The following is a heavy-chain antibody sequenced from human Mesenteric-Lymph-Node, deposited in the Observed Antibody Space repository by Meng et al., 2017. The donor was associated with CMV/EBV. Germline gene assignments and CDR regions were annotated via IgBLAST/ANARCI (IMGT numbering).Heavy chain of an antibody. CDR1: GFTFSNYA. J-gene: IGHJ4*02. CDR3: AKDDDFWSGYSYFDY. V-gene: IGHV3-23*01. CDR2: ISGSGGGT. D-gene: IGHD3-3*01. Sequence: GGSLRLSCAASGFTFSNYAMSWVRQAPGKGLEWVSLISGSGGGTYYADSVRGRFTISRDNSKNILYLQMNSLRAEDTAVYYCAKDDDFWSGYSYFDYWGQGTLVTVSS.